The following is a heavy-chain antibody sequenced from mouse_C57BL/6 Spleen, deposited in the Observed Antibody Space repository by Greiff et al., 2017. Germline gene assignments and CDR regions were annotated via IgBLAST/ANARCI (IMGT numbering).Heavy chain of an antibody. CDR3: ARRKEDLDY. CDR1: GYAFSSSW. J-gene: IGHJ2*01. Sequence: VQLVESGPELVKPGASVKISCKASGYAFSSSWMNWVKQRPGKGLEWIGRIYPGGGGTNYNGKFKGKATLTADKSSSTAYMPLSSLTTEDSAVYFCARRKEDLDYWGQGTTLTVSS. CDR2: IYPGGGGT. V-gene: IGHV1-82*01.